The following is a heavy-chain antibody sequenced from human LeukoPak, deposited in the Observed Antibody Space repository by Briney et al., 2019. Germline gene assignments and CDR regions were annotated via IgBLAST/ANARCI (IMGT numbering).Heavy chain of an antibody. J-gene: IGHJ6*03. CDR2: IYYSGST. CDR1: GGSISSYY. D-gene: IGHD6-13*01. Sequence: SETLSLTCTVSGGSISSYYWSWIRQPPGNGLEWNGYIYYSGSTNYNPSLKNRVTISVDTSKNQFSLKLSSVTAADTAVYYCARVSSWYAYYYYMDVWGKGTTVTVSS. V-gene: IGHV4-59*01. CDR3: ARVSSWYAYYYYMDV.